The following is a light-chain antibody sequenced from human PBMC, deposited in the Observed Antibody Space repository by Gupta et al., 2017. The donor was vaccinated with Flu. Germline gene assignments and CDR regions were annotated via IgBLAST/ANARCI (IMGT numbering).Light chain of an antibody. CDR1: ALPKQF. CDR3: QTTDNSDTWY. J-gene: IGLJ2*01. V-gene: IGLV3-25*02. CDR2: KDT. Sequence: SSELTQSPSLSVSPGQTARITCFGDALPKQFSYWYQQKPGQAPVLVIFKDTERPSGIPARFSGSSSGTTVALTITDVQAEDEADYYCQTTDNSDTWYFGGGTKLTVL.